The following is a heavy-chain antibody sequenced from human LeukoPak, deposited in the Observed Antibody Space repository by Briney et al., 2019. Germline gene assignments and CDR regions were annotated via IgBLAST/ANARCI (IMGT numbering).Heavy chain of an antibody. J-gene: IGHJ4*02. V-gene: IGHV1-18*03. D-gene: IGHD3-3*01. CDR2: ISAYNGNT. CDR1: GYTFTSYG. CDR3: ARGGGLRFLEWPPWPLDY. Sequence: ASVKVSCKASGYTFTSYGISWVRQAPGQGLEWMGWISAYNGNTNYAQKLQGRVTMTTDTSTSTAYMELRSLRSDDMAVYYCARGGGLRFLEWPPWPLDYWGQGTLVTVSS.